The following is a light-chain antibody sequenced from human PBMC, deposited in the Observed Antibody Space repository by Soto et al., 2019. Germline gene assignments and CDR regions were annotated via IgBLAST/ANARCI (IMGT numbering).Light chain of an antibody. CDR2: EVS. J-gene: IGLJ2*01. CDR1: SSDVGGYNY. V-gene: IGLV2-8*01. Sequence: QSVLTQPPSASGSPGQSVTISCTGTSSDVGGYNYVSWYQQHPGKAPKLMIYEVSKRPSGVPDRFSGSKSGNPASLTVSGLQAEDEADYYCSSYAGSDNLVFGGRTKLTVL. CDR3: SSYAGSDNLV.